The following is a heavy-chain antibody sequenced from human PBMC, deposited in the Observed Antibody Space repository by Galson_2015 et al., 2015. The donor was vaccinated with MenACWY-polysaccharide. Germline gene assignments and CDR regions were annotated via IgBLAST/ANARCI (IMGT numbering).Heavy chain of an antibody. Sequence: SLRLSCAASGLTFRNHAMNWVRQAPGKGLEWVSGINGYGDSPNHADSVKGRFTISSENSKNTFYLQMNSLRAEDTAIYYCATQDWGQPGGWGQGTLVTVSS. CDR1: GLTFRNHA. CDR3: ATQDWGQPGG. V-gene: IGHV3-23*01. J-gene: IGHJ4*02. CDR2: INGYGDSP. D-gene: IGHD7-27*01.